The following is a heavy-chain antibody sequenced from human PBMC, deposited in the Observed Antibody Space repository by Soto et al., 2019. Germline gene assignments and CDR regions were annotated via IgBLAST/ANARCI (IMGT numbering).Heavy chain of an antibody. V-gene: IGHV4-39*01. CDR3: ARYKYHSSGPSAY. CDR1: GGSISSGSYY. Sequence: ETLSLTCTVSGGSISSGSYYWGWIRQPPGKGLEWIGSIYYSGSTYYNPSLKSRVTISVDTSKNQFSLKLSSVTAADTAVYYCARYKYHSSGPSAYWGQGTLVTVSS. CDR2: IYYSGST. J-gene: IGHJ4*02. D-gene: IGHD3-22*01.